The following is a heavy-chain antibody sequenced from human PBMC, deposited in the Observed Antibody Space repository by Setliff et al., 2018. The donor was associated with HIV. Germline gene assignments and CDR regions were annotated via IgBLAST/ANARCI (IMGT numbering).Heavy chain of an antibody. CDR2: IYTSGDM. Sequence: PSETLSLTCTVSGASISSYYWNWFRQPAGKGLESLGRIYTSGDMIYNPSLKSRVTMSADTSKNQFSLKLSSVTAADTAVYYCARLDIVVVVAAKQGVDVWGKGTTVTVSS. D-gene: IGHD2-15*01. CDR3: ARLDIVVVVAAKQGVDV. V-gene: IGHV4-4*07. CDR1: GASISSYY. J-gene: IGHJ6*04.